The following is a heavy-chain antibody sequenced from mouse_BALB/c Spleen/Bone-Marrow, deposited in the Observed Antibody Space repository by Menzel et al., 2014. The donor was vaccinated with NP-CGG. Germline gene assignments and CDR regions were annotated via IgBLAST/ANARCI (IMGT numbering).Heavy chain of an antibody. CDR3: VGDIQVRTYYYATDY. CDR1: GFTFSDFY. Sequence: EVMLVESGGGLVKPGGSLKLSCAASGFTFSDFYMYWVRQTPEKRLEWVATISDGGSYTYYPDSVKGRFTISRDDAKNNLYLQMSSLRSEDTAMYYCVGDIQVRTYYYATDYWGQGTSVTVSS. D-gene: IGHD2-14*01. CDR2: ISDGGSYT. J-gene: IGHJ4*01. V-gene: IGHV5-4*02.